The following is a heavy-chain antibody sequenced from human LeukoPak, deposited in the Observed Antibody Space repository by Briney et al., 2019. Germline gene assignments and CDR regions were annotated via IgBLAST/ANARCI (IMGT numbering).Heavy chain of an antibody. V-gene: IGHV4-4*08. CDR1: GASISSSY. J-gene: IGHJ4*02. D-gene: IGHD3-22*01. CDR2: IHTNGNT. Sequence: SETLSLSCTVSGASISSSYWSWLRQPPGKGLEWIAYIHTNGNTNSNPSLKSRVTVSVDASKNQFSLMLRSVAAADTALYYCARGYYDSRGLSNPFDSWGQGTLVTVSS. CDR3: ARGYYDSRGLSNPFDS.